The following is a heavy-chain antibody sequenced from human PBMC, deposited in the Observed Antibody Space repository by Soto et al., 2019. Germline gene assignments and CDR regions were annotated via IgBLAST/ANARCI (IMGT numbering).Heavy chain of an antibody. CDR3: AHRPYYYDSSDGPFAFDI. D-gene: IGHD3-22*01. J-gene: IGHJ3*02. CDR1: GFSLSTSGVG. V-gene: IGHV2-5*01. CDR2: IYWNADK. Sequence: SGPTLVNPTQTLTLTCTFSGFSLSTSGVGVGWIRQPPGKALEWLALIYWNADKRYSPSPKSRLTITEDTSKNQVVLTMTNMGPVDTATYYCAHRPYYYDSSDGPFAFDIWGQGTMVTVSS.